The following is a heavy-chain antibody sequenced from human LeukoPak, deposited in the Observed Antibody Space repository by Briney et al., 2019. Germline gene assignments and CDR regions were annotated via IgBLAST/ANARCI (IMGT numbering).Heavy chain of an antibody. Sequence: GGSLRLSCAASGFTFSSNHMSRVRQAPGKGLEWVSGISGRGDSTYYTESVKGRFTISRDNSKNMLYLQMNSLRAEDTAVFYCARSTYFGDYWGQGILVTVSS. D-gene: IGHD2/OR15-2a*01. CDR3: ARSTYFGDY. J-gene: IGHJ4*02. V-gene: IGHV3-23*01. CDR2: ISGRGDST. CDR1: GFTFSSNH.